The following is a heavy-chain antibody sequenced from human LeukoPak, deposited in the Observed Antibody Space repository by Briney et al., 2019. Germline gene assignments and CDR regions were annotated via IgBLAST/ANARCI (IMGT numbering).Heavy chain of an antibody. CDR3: ARQDPELAY. J-gene: IGHJ4*02. Sequence: GGSLRLSCAASGFTFSSYEMNWVRQAPGKGLEWVSYITSGASTIYYADSVKGRFTISRDNAKNSLYLQMNSLRVEDTAVHYCARQDPELAYWGQGTLVTVSS. CDR2: ITSGASTI. D-gene: IGHD1-26*01. CDR1: GFTFSSYE. V-gene: IGHV3-48*03.